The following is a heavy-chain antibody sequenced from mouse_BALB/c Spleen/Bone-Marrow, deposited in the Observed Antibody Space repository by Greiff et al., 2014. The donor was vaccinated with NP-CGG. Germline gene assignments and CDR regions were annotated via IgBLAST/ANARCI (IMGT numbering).Heavy chain of an antibody. V-gene: IGHV2-3*01. J-gene: IGHJ4*01. CDR2: IWGDGST. CDR3: AKWDYYGYSYAMDY. CDR1: GFSLTNYG. D-gene: IGHD1-2*01. Sequence: VKLQESGPGLVAPSQSLSITCTVSGFSLTNYGVSWVRQPPGKGLEWLGVIWGDGSTNYYSALISRLSISKDTSKSQVFLKLNIPQTDDTATYYCAKWDYYGYSYAMDYWGQGTSVTVSS.